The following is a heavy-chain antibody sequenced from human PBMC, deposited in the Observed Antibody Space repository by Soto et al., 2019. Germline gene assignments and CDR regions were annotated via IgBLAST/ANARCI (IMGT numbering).Heavy chain of an antibody. J-gene: IGHJ4*02. D-gene: IGHD6-19*01. CDR2: ISPHNGNA. CDR1: GYTFSDFD. Sequence: QAPLEQSGAELKRPGASVKVSCKASGYTFSDFDINWLRQASGQGLEWMGWISPHNGNAKYGQKFQDRVTMTADTSTSTVYMELRSLTSDDTAVFYCARDRSGWYDFWGQGTLVTVSA. CDR3: ARDRSGWYDF. V-gene: IGHV1-18*01.